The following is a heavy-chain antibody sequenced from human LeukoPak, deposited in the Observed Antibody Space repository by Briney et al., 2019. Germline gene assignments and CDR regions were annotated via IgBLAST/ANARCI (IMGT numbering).Heavy chain of an antibody. Sequence: GGSLRLSCAASGFTFSSYSMNWVRQAPGKGLEWVSYISSSSSTIYYADSVKGLFTISRDNAKNSLYLQMNSLRAEDTAVYYCAKEGGASEYFQHWGQGTLVTVSS. V-gene: IGHV3-48*01. CDR1: GFTFSSYS. J-gene: IGHJ1*01. CDR2: ISSSSSTI. CDR3: AKEGGASEYFQH. D-gene: IGHD3-16*01.